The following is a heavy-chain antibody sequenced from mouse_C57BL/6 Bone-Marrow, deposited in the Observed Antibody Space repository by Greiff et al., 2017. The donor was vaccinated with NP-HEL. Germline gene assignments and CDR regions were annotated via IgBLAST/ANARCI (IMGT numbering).Heavy chain of an antibody. CDR1: GYTFTSYW. CDR2: IDPSDSYT. J-gene: IGHJ4*01. CDR3: ARGDYDGYAMDY. V-gene: IGHV1-69*01. Sequence: QVQLQQSGAELVMPGASVKLSCKASGYTFTSYWMHWVKQRPGQGLEWIGEIDPSDSYTNYNQKFKGKSTLTVDKSSSTAYMQLSSLTSEDSAVYYCARGDYDGYAMDYWGQGTSVTVSS. D-gene: IGHD2-4*01.